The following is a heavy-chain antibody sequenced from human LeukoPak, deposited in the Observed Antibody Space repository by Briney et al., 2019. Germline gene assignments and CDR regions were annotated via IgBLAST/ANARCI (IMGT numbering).Heavy chain of an antibody. CDR1: GYTFTSYY. J-gene: IGHJ4*02. Sequence: GASVKVSCKAPGYTFTSYYMHWVRQAPGQGLEWMGIINPSGGSTSYAQKFQGRVTMTRDTSTSTVYMELSSLRSEDTAVYYCARDLPRGMSDYWGQGTLVTVSS. V-gene: IGHV1-46*01. D-gene: IGHD3-10*01. CDR2: INPSGGST. CDR3: ARDLPRGMSDY.